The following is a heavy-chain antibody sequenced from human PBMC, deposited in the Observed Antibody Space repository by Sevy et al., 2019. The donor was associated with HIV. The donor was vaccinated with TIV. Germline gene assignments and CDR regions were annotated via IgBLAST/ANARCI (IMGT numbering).Heavy chain of an antibody. D-gene: IGHD3-10*01. CDR1: GFTFSSYA. V-gene: IGHV3-23*01. J-gene: IGHJ3*02. Sequence: GGSLRLSCAASGFTFSSYAMSWVRQAPGKGLEWVSAISGSGGSTYYAHSVKGRFTISRDNSKNTLYLQMNSLRAEDTAVYYCAKDGNTMVRGVINDAFDIWGQGTMVTVSS. CDR2: ISGSGGST. CDR3: AKDGNTMVRGVINDAFDI.